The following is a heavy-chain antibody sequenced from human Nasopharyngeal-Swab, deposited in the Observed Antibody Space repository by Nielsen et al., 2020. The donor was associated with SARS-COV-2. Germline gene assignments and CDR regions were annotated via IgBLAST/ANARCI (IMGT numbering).Heavy chain of an antibody. CDR3: ARSHNDFWSGYLVYDY. CDR1: GFTFSSYW. Sequence: GESLKISCAASGFTFSSYWMSWVRQAPGKGLEWVANIKQDGSEKYYVDSVKGRFTISRDNAKNSLYLQMNSLRAEDTAVYYRARSHNDFWSGYLVYDYWGQGTLVTVSS. J-gene: IGHJ4*02. D-gene: IGHD3-3*01. V-gene: IGHV3-7*01. CDR2: IKQDGSEK.